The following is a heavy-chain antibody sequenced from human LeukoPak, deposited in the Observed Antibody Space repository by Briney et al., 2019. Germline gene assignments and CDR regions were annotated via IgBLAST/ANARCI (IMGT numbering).Heavy chain of an antibody. CDR3: ARDPGFSSFDY. Sequence: PGGSLRLSCVVSGFTFSNYRMSWVRQAPGKGLEGVANIKQDGSEKYYVDSVKGRFTISRDNAKNSLYLQMSSLRVDDTAIYYCARDPGFSSFDYWGQGTLVTVSS. CDR1: GFTFSNYR. V-gene: IGHV3-7*01. CDR2: IKQDGSEK. J-gene: IGHJ4*02. D-gene: IGHD3-3*02.